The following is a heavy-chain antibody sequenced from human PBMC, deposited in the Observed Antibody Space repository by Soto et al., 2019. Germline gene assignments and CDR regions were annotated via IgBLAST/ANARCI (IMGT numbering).Heavy chain of an antibody. V-gene: IGHV3-33*01. D-gene: IGHD6-13*01. Sequence: QVQLVESGGGVVQPGRSLRLSCAASGFTFSSYGMHWVRQAPGKGLEWVAVIWYDGSNKYYADSVKGRFTISRDNSKNTLYLQMNRLRAEDTAVYYCARDALIAAAGTIMDWFDPWGQGTLVTVSS. CDR1: GFTFSSYG. J-gene: IGHJ5*02. CDR2: IWYDGSNK. CDR3: ARDALIAAAGTIMDWFDP.